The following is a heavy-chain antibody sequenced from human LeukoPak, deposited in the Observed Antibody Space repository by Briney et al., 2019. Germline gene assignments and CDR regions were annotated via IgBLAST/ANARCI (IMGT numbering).Heavy chain of an antibody. V-gene: IGHV3-48*03. J-gene: IGHJ6*04. D-gene: IGHD3-10*02. Sequence: GGSLRLSCAASGFTFSSYAMNWVRQAPEKGLEWVSYISSSGSTIYYADSVKGRFTISRDNAKNSLYLQMNSLRAEDTAVYYCAELGITMIGGVWGKGTTVTISS. CDR3: AELGITMIGGV. CDR1: GFTFSSYA. CDR2: ISSSGSTI.